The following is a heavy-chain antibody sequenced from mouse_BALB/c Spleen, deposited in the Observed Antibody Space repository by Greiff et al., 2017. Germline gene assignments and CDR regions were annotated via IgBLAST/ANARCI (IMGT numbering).Heavy chain of an antibody. Sequence: EVKLMESGGGLVQPGGSRKLSCAASGFTFSSFGMHWVRQAPEKGLEWVAYISSGSSTIYYADTVKGRFTISRDNPKNTLFLQMTSLRSEDTAMYYCARGNYGSSYDYYAMDYWGQGTSVTVSS. CDR3: ARGNYGSSYDYYAMDY. D-gene: IGHD1-1*01. V-gene: IGHV5-17*02. CDR1: GFTFSSFG. J-gene: IGHJ4*01. CDR2: ISSGSSTI.